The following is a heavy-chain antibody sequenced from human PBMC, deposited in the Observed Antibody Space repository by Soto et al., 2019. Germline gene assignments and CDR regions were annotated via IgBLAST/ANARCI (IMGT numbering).Heavy chain of an antibody. V-gene: IGHV4-59*01. J-gene: IGHJ4*02. D-gene: IGHD3-22*01. CDR1: GGSISSYY. CDR2: IYYSGST. Sequence: SETLSLTCTVSGGSISSYYWSWIRQPPGKGLEWIGYIYYSGSTNYNPSLKSRVTISVDTSKNQFSLKLSSVTAADTAVYYCARAPMTGLFQNWGQGTLVTVSS. CDR3: ARAPMTGLFQN.